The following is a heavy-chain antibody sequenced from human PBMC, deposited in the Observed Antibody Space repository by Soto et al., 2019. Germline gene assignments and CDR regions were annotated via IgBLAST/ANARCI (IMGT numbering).Heavy chain of an antibody. J-gene: IGHJ4*02. Sequence: ASVNVSCKASGYTFTENDINWVRQATGQGLEWMGWMNPSSGNTGYAQKFQGRVTMTRDNSITTAYMELSSLRSEDTAVYFCVRAPLDYYSADYFDNWGQGTLVTVSS. CDR2: MNPSSGNT. CDR3: VRAPLDYYSADYFDN. CDR1: GYTFTEND. D-gene: IGHD2-21*01. V-gene: IGHV1-8*01.